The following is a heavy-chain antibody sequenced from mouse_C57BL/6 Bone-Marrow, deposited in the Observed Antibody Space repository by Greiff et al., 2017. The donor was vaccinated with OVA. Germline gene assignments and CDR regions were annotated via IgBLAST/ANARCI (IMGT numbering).Heavy chain of an antibody. J-gene: IGHJ4*01. CDR1: GFTFSDYY. CDR2: ISNGGGST. V-gene: IGHV5-12*01. CDR3: AREIFMDY. Sequence: EVHLVESGGGLVQPGGSLKLSCAASGFTFSDYYMSWVRQTPEKRLEWVAYISNGGGSTYYPDTVKGRFTISRDNAKNTLYLQMSRLKSEDTAMYYCAREIFMDYWGQGTSVTVSA.